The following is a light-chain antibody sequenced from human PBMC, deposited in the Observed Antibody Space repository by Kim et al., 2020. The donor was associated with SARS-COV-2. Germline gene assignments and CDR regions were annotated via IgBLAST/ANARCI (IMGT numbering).Light chain of an antibody. Sequence: PGEGATLSGSASPSVNSKCSAWYQQKPGRTPRLIIHSASTRATGIPDRFTGSGSETDLALTISRLEPEDFAMDDCQQYGNSPLMSFGQGTRLEIK. J-gene: IGKJ5*01. CDR2: SAS. CDR3: QQYGNSPLMS. CDR1: PSVNSKC. V-gene: IGKV3-20*01.